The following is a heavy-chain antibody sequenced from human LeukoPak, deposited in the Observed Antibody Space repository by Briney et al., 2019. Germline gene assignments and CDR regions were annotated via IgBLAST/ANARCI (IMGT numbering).Heavy chain of an antibody. CDR2: ISGSGGST. V-gene: IGHV3-23*01. J-gene: IGHJ4*02. D-gene: IGHD6-19*01. CDR1: GFTFSSYW. CDR3: AKVVRLVLDKYYFDY. Sequence: GGSLRLSCAASGFTFSSYWMHWVRQAPGKGLEWVSAISGSGGSTYYADSVKGRFTISRDNSKNTLYLQMNSLRAEDTAVYYCAKVVRLVLDKYYFDYWGQGTLVTVSS.